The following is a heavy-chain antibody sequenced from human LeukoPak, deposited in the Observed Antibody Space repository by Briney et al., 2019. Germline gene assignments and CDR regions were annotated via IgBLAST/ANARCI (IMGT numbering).Heavy chain of an antibody. Sequence: PSETLSLTCTVSGGSISSYYWSWIRQPAGKGLEWIGRIYTSGSTNYNPSFKSRVTMSVDTSKNQFSLKLSSMTAADTAVYYCATSLYLDAFDIWGQGTMVTVSS. CDR3: ATSLYLDAFDI. CDR2: IYTSGST. J-gene: IGHJ3*02. CDR1: GGSISSYY. V-gene: IGHV4-4*07. D-gene: IGHD2-8*01.